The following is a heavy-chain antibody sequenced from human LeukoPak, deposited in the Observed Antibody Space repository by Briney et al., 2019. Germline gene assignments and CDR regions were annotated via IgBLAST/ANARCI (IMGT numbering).Heavy chain of an antibody. D-gene: IGHD1-26*01. J-gene: IGHJ4*02. Sequence: ASVKVSCKASGYTFTGYYKHWVRQAPGQGLEWMGWINPNSGGTNYAQKFQGRVTMTRDTSISTAYMELSRLRSDDTAVYYCARDSSRVGATSDYWGQGTLVTVSS. CDR3: ARDSSRVGATSDY. V-gene: IGHV1-2*02. CDR1: GYTFTGYY. CDR2: INPNSGGT.